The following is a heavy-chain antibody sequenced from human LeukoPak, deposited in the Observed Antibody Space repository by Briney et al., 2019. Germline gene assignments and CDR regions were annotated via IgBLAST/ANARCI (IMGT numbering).Heavy chain of an antibody. D-gene: IGHD3-22*01. J-gene: IGHJ4*02. CDR3: ARAHYETASPAGGL. V-gene: IGHV4-34*01. Sequence: SETLSLTCALYGGSFSGYYWSWIRQSPGKGLEWIGEINHSGSTNHNPSLKSRVTISIDTSKNQFSLKLSSVTAADTAVYYCARAHYETASPAGGLWGQGTLVTVSS. CDR1: GGSFSGYY. CDR2: INHSGST.